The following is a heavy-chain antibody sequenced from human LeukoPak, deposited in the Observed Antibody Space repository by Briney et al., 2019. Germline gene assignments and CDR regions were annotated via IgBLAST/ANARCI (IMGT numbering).Heavy chain of an antibody. Sequence: GGSLRLSCAASGFTFSSYGMHWVRQAPGKGLEWVAFIRYDGSNKYYADSVKGRFTISRDNSKNTLYLQMNSLRAEDTAVYYCAKSNIVVVPAAAFDYWGQGTLVTVSS. D-gene: IGHD2-2*01. V-gene: IGHV3-30*02. CDR2: IRYDGSNK. J-gene: IGHJ4*02. CDR3: AKSNIVVVPAAAFDY. CDR1: GFTFSSYG.